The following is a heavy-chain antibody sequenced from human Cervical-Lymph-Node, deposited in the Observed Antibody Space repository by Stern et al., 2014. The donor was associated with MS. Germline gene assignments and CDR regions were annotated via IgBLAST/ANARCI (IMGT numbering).Heavy chain of an antibody. V-gene: IGHV1-46*01. CDR2: ISPSGGGT. Sequence: QVQLGQSGAEVKKPGASVKVSCKASGYSLTSYYMHWVRQAPGQGLEWMGIISPSGGGTSYTQKFQGRVTMTSDTSTGTVYMELSSLRSEDTAVYYCARDLMIEVANYYHYGMDVWGQGTTVTVSS. CDR3: ARDLMIEVANYYHYGMDV. CDR1: GYSLTSYY. D-gene: IGHD3-22*01. J-gene: IGHJ6*02.